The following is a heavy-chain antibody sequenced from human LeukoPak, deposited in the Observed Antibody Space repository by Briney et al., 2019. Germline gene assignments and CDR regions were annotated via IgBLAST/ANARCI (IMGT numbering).Heavy chain of an antibody. CDR2: IYYSGST. J-gene: IGHJ4*02. D-gene: IGHD2-2*02. CDR3: ARYCSSTSCYTIDY. Sequence: SETLSLTCTVSGGSISSYYWSWIRQPPGKGLEWIGYIYYSGSTNYNPSLKSRVTISVDTSKNQFSLKLCSVTAADTAVYYCARYCSSTSCYTIDYWGQGTLVTISS. V-gene: IGHV4-59*01. CDR1: GGSISSYY.